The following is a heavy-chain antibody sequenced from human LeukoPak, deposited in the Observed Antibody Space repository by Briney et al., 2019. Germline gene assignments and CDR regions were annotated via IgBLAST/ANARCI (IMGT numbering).Heavy chain of an antibody. CDR1: GFTFSSHW. CDR3: ARAFSDVGDAFDM. CDR2: INQDASVR. V-gene: IGHV3-74*01. J-gene: IGHJ3*02. Sequence: GGSLRLSCVASGFTFSSHWMHWVRQAPGKGLEWVSRINQDASVRDYAGSARGRFTISRDNAENMLYLQMDSLRAEDTAVYYCARAFSDVGDAFDMWGQGTMVTASS.